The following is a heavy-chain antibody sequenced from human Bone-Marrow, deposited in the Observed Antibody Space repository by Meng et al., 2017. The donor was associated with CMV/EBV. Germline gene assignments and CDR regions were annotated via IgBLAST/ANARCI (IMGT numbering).Heavy chain of an antibody. CDR1: GYTFTGYY. Sequence: SVKVSCKASGYTFTGYYIHWVRQAPGQGLEWMGGIIPILGIANYAQKFQGRVTITADKSTSTAYMELSGLRSEDTAAYYCARGTAMVNNWFDSWGQGTLVTVSS. D-gene: IGHD5-18*01. J-gene: IGHJ5*01. V-gene: IGHV1-69*10. CDR2: IIPILGIA. CDR3: ARGTAMVNNWFDS.